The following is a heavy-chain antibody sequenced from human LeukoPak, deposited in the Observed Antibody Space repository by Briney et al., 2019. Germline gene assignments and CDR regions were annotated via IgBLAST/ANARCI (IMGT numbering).Heavy chain of an antibody. CDR3: ARDKGLAPHHDAFDI. D-gene: IGHD6-6*01. J-gene: IGHJ3*02. CDR2: IIPILGIA. CDR1: GGTFSSYT. V-gene: IGHV1-69*04. Sequence: SVKVSYKASGGTFSSYTISWVRQAPGQGLEWMGRIIPILGIANYAQKFQGRVTITADKSTSTAYMELSSLRSEDTAVYYCARDKGLAPHHDAFDIWGQGTMVTVSS.